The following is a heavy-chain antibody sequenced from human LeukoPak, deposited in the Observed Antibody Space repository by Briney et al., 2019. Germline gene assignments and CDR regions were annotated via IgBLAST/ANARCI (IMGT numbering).Heavy chain of an antibody. J-gene: IGHJ4*02. CDR1: GYTFTSYD. CDR3: ARVRRSAAGTRGSFDY. CDR2: MNPNSGNT. Sequence: ASVKVSCKASGYTFTSYDINWARQATGQGLEWMGWMNPNSGNTGYAQKFQGRVTMTRDTSTSTVYMELSSLRSEDTAVYYCARVRRSAAGTRGSFDYWGQGTLVTVSS. D-gene: IGHD6-13*01. V-gene: IGHV1-8*01.